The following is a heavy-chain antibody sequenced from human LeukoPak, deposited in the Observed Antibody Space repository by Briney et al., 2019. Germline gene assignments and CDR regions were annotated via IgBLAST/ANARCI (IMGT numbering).Heavy chain of an antibody. CDR3: AKDWAPYCGGDCYFNY. J-gene: IGHJ4*02. Sequence: PGGSLRLSCAASGFIFNNYGMHWVRQAPGKGLEWVAVISYDGSNKNYADSVKGRFTISRASSKNTLYLQMNSLRVEDTAVYYCAKDWAPYCGGDCYFNYWGQGTLVTVSS. D-gene: IGHD2-21*02. CDR2: ISYDGSNK. V-gene: IGHV3-30*18. CDR1: GFIFNNYG.